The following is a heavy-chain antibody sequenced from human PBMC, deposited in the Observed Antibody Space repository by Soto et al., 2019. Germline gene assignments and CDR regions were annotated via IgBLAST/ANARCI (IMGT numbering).Heavy chain of an antibody. D-gene: IGHD1-1*01. CDR3: GTALRYWSLRFDD. Sequence: QVQLVQSGAEVKKPGASVKVSCKVSGYTLTELSMHWVRQAPGKGLEWMGGFDPDDGETIYAQKFRGRVTMPEDTSTDTADVELSRLRSEDTSVYYCGTALRYWSLRFDDWGQGTLLTVSS. V-gene: IGHV1-24*01. CDR1: GYTLTELS. CDR2: FDPDDGET. J-gene: IGHJ4*02.